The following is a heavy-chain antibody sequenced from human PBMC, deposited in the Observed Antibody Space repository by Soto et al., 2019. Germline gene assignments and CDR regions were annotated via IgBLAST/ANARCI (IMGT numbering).Heavy chain of an antibody. CDR1: GFTFGDYA. CDR3: TRGGSSSGVAAAGGITGTTLFDY. D-gene: IGHD1-20*01. J-gene: IGHJ4*02. Sequence: GSLRLSCTASGFTFGDYAMSWFRQAPGKGLEWVGFIRSKAYGGTTEYAASVKGRFTISRDDSKSIAYLQMNSLKTEDTAVYYCTRGGSSSGVAAAGGITGTTLFDYWGQGTLVTVSS. CDR2: IRSKAYGGTT. V-gene: IGHV3-49*03.